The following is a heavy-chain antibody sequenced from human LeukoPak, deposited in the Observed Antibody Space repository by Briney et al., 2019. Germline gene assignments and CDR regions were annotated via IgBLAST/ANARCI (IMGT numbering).Heavy chain of an antibody. D-gene: IGHD3-16*01. CDR2: IYTSGST. V-gene: IGHV4-61*02. Sequence: SQTLSLTCSVSRGSVSGGSYHWTWIRQPAGKGLEWIGRIYTSGSTNYNPSLKSRVTMSVDTSKNQFSLKLSSVTAADTAVYYCARVGSLMGDYFDYWGQGTLVTVSS. CDR3: ARVGSLMGDYFDY. CDR1: RGSVSGGSYH. J-gene: IGHJ4*02.